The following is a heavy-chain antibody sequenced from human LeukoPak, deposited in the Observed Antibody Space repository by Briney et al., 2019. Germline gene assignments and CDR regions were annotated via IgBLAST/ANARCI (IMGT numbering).Heavy chain of an antibody. CDR3: ARRSDSGSDDGEDYFDY. J-gene: IGHJ4*02. D-gene: IGHD1-26*01. CDR2: MYYDGSS. Sequence: SETLSLACTVSGGSINSGTFYWGWIRQPPGKRLEWIGSMYYDGSSYYNPSLKSRVTTSVYTSKNQFSLKLTSVTPADTAVYFCARRSDSGSDDGEDYFDYWGQGTLVTVSS. V-gene: IGHV4-39*01. CDR1: GGSINSGTFY.